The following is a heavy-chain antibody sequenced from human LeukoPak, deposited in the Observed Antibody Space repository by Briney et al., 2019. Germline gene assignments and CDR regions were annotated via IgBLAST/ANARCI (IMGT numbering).Heavy chain of an antibody. CDR3: ARDGAAAGNRMAENYYYYYMDV. CDR1: GGTFSSYA. CDR2: INPNSGGT. D-gene: IGHD6-13*01. V-gene: IGHV1-2*02. J-gene: IGHJ6*03. Sequence: GASVKVSCKASGGTFSSYAISWVRQAPGQGLEWMGWINPNSGGTNYAQKFQGRVTMTRDTSIGTAYMELSRLRSDDTAVYYCARDGAAAGNRMAENYYYYYMDVWGKGTTVTVSS.